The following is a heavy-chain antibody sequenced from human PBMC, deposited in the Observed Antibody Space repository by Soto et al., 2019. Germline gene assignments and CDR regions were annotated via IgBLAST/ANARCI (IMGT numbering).Heavy chain of an antibody. Sequence: PSETLSLTCTVSGGSISSSSYYWGWIRQPPGKGLEWIGSIYYSGSTYYNPSLKSRVTISEDTSKNQFSLKLSSVTAADTAVYYCATLTSPYYYDSSGYPNWGQGTLVTVSS. V-gene: IGHV4-39*01. CDR1: GGSISSSSYY. D-gene: IGHD3-22*01. J-gene: IGHJ4*02. CDR2: IYYSGST. CDR3: ATLTSPYYYDSSGYPN.